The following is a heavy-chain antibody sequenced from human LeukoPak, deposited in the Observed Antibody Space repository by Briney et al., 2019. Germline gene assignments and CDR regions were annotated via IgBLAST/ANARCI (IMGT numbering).Heavy chain of an antibody. V-gene: IGHV4-31*03. D-gene: IGHD7-27*01. CDR3: ARVRPPSELGIFHGAFDI. CDR2: IHYSGST. Sequence: SQTLSLTCTVSGGSISSGGYYWSWIRQHPGKGLEWIGYIHYSGSTYYNPSLKSRVTISVDTSKNQFSLKLSSVTAADTAVYYCARVRPPSELGIFHGAFDIWGQGTMVTVSS. CDR1: GGSISSGGYY. J-gene: IGHJ3*02.